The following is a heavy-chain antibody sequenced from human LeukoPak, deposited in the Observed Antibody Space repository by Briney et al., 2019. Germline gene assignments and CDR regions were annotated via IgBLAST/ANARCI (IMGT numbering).Heavy chain of an antibody. Sequence: GGSLRLSYAASGFIVSSYYLSWVRQAPGKGLEWVSVIYTGGSTYYAASVMGRFTISRDTSKNTLYLQMNSLRAEDTAVYYCARDVRKGSDYWGHGTLVTVSS. V-gene: IGHV3-53*01. J-gene: IGHJ4*01. CDR2: IYTGGST. CDR1: GFIVSSYY. CDR3: ARDVRKGSDY.